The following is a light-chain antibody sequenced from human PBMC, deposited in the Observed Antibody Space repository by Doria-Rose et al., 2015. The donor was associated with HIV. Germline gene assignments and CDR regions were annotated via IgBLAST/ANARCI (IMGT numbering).Light chain of an antibody. J-gene: IGKJ1*01. CDR3: HQYGTSWT. Sequence: TQSPGNPSLSPGERANLSCRDSQSFSSTYLDWYQQKPGQAHSLLIYDGSTRATGIPDRFSASGSGTDFTLTINRLEPEDFALYYCHQYGTSWTFGQGTKVEI. CDR2: DGS. CDR1: QSFSSTY. V-gene: IGKV3-20*01.